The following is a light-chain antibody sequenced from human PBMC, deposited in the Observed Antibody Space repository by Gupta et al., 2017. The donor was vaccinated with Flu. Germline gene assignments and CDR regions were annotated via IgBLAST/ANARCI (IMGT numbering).Light chain of an antibody. CDR2: GAS. Sequence: PGTLSLSPGERATLSCRASQSVTSGYLGWYQQKPGQAPRLLIYGASSRAKDRPDRLSGSGSGTDFTLTSSRLETEDIAVYYGQQDGDSPTFGQGTQVEIK. V-gene: IGKV3-20*01. J-gene: IGKJ1*01. CDR3: QQDGDSPT. CDR1: QSVTSGY.